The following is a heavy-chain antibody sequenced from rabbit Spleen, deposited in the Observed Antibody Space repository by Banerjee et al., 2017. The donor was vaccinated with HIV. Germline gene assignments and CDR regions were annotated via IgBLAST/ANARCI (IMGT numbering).Heavy chain of an antibody. V-gene: IGHV1S45*01. CDR1: GFDFSSYG. J-gene: IGHJ4*01. CDR3: ARDRTNNGYNFSL. Sequence: QQQLVESGGGLVQPGGSLKLSCKASGFDFSSYGVSWVRQAPGKGLEWIGYIDPIFTSTYYASWAKGRFTISKTSSTTVTLQMTSLTAADTATYFCARDRTNNGYNFSLWGPGTLVTVS. CDR2: IDPIFTST. D-gene: IGHD3-1*01.